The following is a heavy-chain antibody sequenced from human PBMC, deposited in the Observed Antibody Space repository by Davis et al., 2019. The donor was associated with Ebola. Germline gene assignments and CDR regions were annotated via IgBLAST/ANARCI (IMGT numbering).Heavy chain of an antibody. J-gene: IGHJ4*02. D-gene: IGHD2-15*01. V-gene: IGHV3-73*01. CDR3: NGGSDY. CDR2: IRSKANSYAT. CDR1: GFTFSGSA. Sequence: PGGSLRLSCAASGFTFSGSAMHWVRQASGKGLGWVGRIRSKANSYATAYAASVKGRFAISRDDSKNTAYLQMNSLKTEDTAVYYCNGGSDYWGQGTLVTVSS.